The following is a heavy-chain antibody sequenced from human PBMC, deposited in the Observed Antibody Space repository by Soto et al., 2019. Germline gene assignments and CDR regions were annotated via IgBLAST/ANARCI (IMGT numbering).Heavy chain of an antibody. CDR1: GYSISSGYY. CDR2: IYHSGAS. J-gene: IGHJ6*02. Sequence: PSETLSLTCAVSGYSISSGYYWVWIRQTPGKGLEWIGNIYHSGASNYNPSLKSRVSISVDTSKNQFSLKLKSVTAADTAVYYCARVLSYGDYDYYYYGMDVWGQGSPGHRLL. V-gene: IGHV4-38-2*01. CDR3: ARVLSYGDYDYYYYGMDV. D-gene: IGHD4-17*01.